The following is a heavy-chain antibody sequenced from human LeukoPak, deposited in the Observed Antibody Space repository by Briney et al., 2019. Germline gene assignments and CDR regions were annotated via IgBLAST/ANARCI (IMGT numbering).Heavy chain of an antibody. CDR1: GFTFSSYE. V-gene: IGHV3-48*03. CDR3: ARVKYYYGMDV. Sequence: GGSLRLSCAASGFTFSSYEMNWVRQAPGKGLEWVSYTSSSGSTIYYADSVKGRFTISRDNAKNSLYLQMNSLRAEDTAVYYCARVKYYYGMDVWGQGTTVTVSS. J-gene: IGHJ6*02. CDR2: TSSSGSTI.